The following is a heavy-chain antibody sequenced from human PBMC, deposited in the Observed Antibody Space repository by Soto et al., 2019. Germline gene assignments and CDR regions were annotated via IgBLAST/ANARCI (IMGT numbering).Heavy chain of an antibody. V-gene: IGHV1-18*01. Sequence: GASVKVSCKASGYTFTSYGISWVRQAPGQGLEWMGWISAYNGNTNYAQKLQGRVTITADESTSTAYMELSSLRSEDTAVYYCARALSSSGYYPPLYFDYWGQGTLVTVSS. CDR2: ISAYNGNT. CDR1: GYTFTSYG. J-gene: IGHJ4*02. CDR3: ARALSSSGYYPPLYFDY. D-gene: IGHD3-22*01.